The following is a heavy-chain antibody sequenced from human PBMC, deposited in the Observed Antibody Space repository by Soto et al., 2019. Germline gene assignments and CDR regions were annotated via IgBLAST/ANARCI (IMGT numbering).Heavy chain of an antibody. V-gene: IGHV3-30*18. CDR2: ISFDGKNR. Sequence: QVQLVESGGGVVQPGRSLRLSCAASGFIFSNYGMHWVRQAPGKGLEWVALISFDGKNRNYADSVKGRFTIYRDNPKNTLYLEMSSLRPEDTAFYYCANRGGVVGGSEHPFFEYWGQGTLVTVSS. CDR3: ANRGGVVGGSEHPFFEY. J-gene: IGHJ4*02. CDR1: GFIFSNYG. D-gene: IGHD2-15*01.